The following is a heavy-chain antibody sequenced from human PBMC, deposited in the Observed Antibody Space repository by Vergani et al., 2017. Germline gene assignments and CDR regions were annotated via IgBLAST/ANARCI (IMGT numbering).Heavy chain of an antibody. CDR1: GGSISSYY. V-gene: IGHV4-59*01. J-gene: IGHJ4*02. Sequence: VQLQESGPGLVKPSETLSLTCTVSGGSISSYYWSWIRQPPGKGLEWIGYIYYSGSTNYNPSLKSRVTISVDTSKNQFSLKLSSVTAADTAVYYCAREGYDIWTGYSVFDYWGRGTLVTVSS. CDR3: AREGYDIWTGYSVFDY. D-gene: IGHD3-9*01. CDR2: IYYSGST.